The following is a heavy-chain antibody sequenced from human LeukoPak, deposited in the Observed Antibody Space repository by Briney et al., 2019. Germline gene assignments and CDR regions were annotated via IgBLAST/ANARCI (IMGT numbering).Heavy chain of an antibody. J-gene: IGHJ4*02. CDR1: GGSFSGYY. V-gene: IGHV4-34*01. Sequence: PSETLSLTCAVYGGSFSGYYWSWIRQPPGKGLEWIGEINHSGSTNYNPSLKSRVTISVDTSKNQFSLKLSSVTAADTAVYYCARVIAVAGTRFFDYWGQGTLVTVSS. CDR3: ARVIAVAGTRFFDY. D-gene: IGHD6-19*01. CDR2: INHSGST.